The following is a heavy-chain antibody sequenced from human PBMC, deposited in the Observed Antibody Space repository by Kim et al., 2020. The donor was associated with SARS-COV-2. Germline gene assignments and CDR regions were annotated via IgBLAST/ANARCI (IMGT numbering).Heavy chain of an antibody. CDR1: GFTFNNYR. CDR3: ARDGPDQTSTSDMDY. CDR2: INYDGSDT. J-gene: IGHJ4*02. D-gene: IGHD2-2*01. Sequence: GGSLRLSCAASGFTFNNYRMHWVRQAPGKGLVWVSRINYDGSDTNYADAVKGRFTISRDNAKTTLYLQMNSLRGEDTAVYYCARDGPDQTSTSDMDYWGQGPLVTVSS. V-gene: IGHV3-74*01.